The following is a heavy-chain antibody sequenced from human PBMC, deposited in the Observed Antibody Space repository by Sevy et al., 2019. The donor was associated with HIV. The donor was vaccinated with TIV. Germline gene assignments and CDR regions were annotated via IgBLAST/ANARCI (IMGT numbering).Heavy chain of an antibody. Sequence: VGSLRLSCAASGFTFSSYAMHWVLQAPGKELEWVAVISYDGSNKYYADSVKGRFTISRDNSKNTLYLQMNSLRAEDRAVYYCARDRLSAGSSRVGWFDPWGQGTLVTVSS. J-gene: IGHJ5*02. CDR1: GFTFSSYA. D-gene: IGHD6-13*01. CDR2: ISYDGSNK. V-gene: IGHV3-30-3*01. CDR3: ARDRLSAGSSRVGWFDP.